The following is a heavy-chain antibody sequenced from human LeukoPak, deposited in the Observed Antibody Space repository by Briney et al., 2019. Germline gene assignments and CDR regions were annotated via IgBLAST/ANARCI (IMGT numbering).Heavy chain of an antibody. D-gene: IGHD6-19*01. CDR1: GFTFSSYG. Sequence: GGSLRLSCAASGFTFSSYGMHWVRQAPGKGLEWVAFIRYDGSNKYYADSVKGRFTISRDDSKNTLYLQMNSLRAEDTAVYYCAKADTLSIAVADWGQGTLVTVSS. V-gene: IGHV3-30*02. CDR2: IRYDGSNK. CDR3: AKADTLSIAVAD. J-gene: IGHJ4*02.